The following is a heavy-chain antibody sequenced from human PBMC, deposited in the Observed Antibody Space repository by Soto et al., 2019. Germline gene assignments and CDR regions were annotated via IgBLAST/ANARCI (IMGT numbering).Heavy chain of an antibody. CDR2: INPNSSGT. CDR1: GYSLSGNY. D-gene: IGHD3-3*01. J-gene: IGHJ6*02. V-gene: IGHV1-2*02. Sequence: ASVKVSCKASGYSLSGNYINWVRQTPGQGLEWMGWINPNSSGTVYAQKFQGRVTMTRDTSITTVYMQLNRLTSDDSAVYYCARDLRGECPDNYAMDVWGQGTTVTVSS. CDR3: ARDLRGECPDNYAMDV.